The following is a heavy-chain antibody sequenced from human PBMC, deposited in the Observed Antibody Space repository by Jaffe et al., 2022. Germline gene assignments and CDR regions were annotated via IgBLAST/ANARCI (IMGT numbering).Heavy chain of an antibody. CDR1: GFTFSSYS. J-gene: IGHJ3*02. CDR3: ARDLYRAAATAFDI. V-gene: IGHV3-21*01. D-gene: IGHD6-13*01. Sequence: EVQLVESGGGLVKPGGSLRLSCAASGFTFSSYSMNWVRQAPGKGLEWVSSISSSSSYIYYADSVKGRFTISRDNAKNSLYLQMNSLRAEDTAVYYCARDLYRAAATAFDIWGQGTMVTVSS. CDR2: ISSSSSYI.